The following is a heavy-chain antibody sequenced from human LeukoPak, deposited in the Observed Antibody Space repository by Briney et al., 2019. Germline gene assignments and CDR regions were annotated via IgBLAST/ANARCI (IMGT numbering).Heavy chain of an antibody. CDR1: GGSISSSNYY. V-gene: IGHV4-39*07. D-gene: IGHD2-2*01. J-gene: IGHJ4*02. CDR2: IYYSGTT. CDR3: ARAYCTTTSCYGRYFDY. Sequence: SETLSLTCTVSGGSISSSNYYWGWIRQPPGKGLEWIGSIYYSGTTYYNPSLKSRVTISVDTSKNQFSLKLSSVTAADTAVYYCARAYCTTTSCYGRYFDYWGQGTLVTVSS.